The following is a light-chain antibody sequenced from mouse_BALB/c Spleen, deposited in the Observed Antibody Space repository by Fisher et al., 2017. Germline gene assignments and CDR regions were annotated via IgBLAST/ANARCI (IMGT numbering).Light chain of an antibody. J-gene: IGKJ5*01. CDR2: DTS. CDR1: SSVSY. CDR3: HQWSSYPT. V-gene: IGKV4-55*01. Sequence: IVITQPPAIMSASPGEKVTMTCSASSSVSYMYWYQQKPGSSPRLLIYDTSNLASGVPVRFSGSGSGTSYSLTISRMEAEDAADYYCHQWSSYPTFGAGTKLELK.